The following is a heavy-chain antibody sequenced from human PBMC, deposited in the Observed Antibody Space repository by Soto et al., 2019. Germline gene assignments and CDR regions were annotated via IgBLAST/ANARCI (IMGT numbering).Heavy chain of an antibody. CDR1: GFTFSNYA. CDR2: ISGSVGST. J-gene: IGHJ4*02. Sequence: GGSLRLSCAASGFTFSNYAVTWVRQAPGKGLEWVSTISGSVGSTYYADSVKGWFTFSRDNSKNTLYLQMNSLRAEDTAVYYCAKDQGSSWYEIDYWGQGTLVTVSS. CDR3: AKDQGSSWYEIDY. V-gene: IGHV3-23*01. D-gene: IGHD6-13*01.